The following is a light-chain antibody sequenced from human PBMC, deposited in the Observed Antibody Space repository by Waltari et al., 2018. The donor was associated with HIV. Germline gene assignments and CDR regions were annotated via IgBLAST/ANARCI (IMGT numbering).Light chain of an antibody. CDR3: QQYNNWPQT. CDR2: GAS. CDR1: QSVSSN. J-gene: IGKJ1*01. Sequence: EIVMTQSPATLSVSPGERATLPCRARQSVSSNLAWYQQKPGQAPRLLIHGASTRATGIPARFSGSGSGTEFTLTISSLQSEDFAVYYCQQYNNWPQTFGQGTKVEIK. V-gene: IGKV3-15*01.